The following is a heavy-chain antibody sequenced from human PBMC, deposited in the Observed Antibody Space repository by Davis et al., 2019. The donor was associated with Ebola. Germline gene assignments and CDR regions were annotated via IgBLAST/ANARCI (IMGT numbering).Heavy chain of an antibody. D-gene: IGHD4-17*01. CDR3: ARDPSYIWTTVTTTSYFDY. J-gene: IGHJ4*02. CDR2: ISYDGNDK. Sequence: GGSLRLSCAASGFTFSSYAMHWARQAPGKGLEWVALISYDGNDKHYADSVKGRFSISRDNSKNTVYLQMNSLRAEDTAVYYCARDPSYIWTTVTTTSYFDYWGQGTLVTVSS. V-gene: IGHV3-30*04. CDR1: GFTFSSYA.